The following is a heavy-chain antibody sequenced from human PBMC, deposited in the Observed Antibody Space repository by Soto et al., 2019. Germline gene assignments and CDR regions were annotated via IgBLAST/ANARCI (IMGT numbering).Heavy chain of an antibody. Sequence: QVQLQESGPGLVKPSQTLSLTCTVSGGSISSGGYYWSWIRQHPGKGLEWIGYIYYSGNTYYNPSLKSRVTISVDTSKNQFSLKLSSVTAADTAVYYCAREAVADYGDYYTPDYFDYWGQGTLVTVSS. J-gene: IGHJ4*02. CDR2: IYYSGNT. D-gene: IGHD4-17*01. CDR3: AREAVADYGDYYTPDYFDY. CDR1: GGSISSGGYY. V-gene: IGHV4-31*03.